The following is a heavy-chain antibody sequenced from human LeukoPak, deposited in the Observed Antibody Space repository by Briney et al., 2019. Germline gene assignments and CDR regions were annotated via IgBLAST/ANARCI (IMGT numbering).Heavy chain of an antibody. CDR1: GGSFSGYY. D-gene: IGHD5-18*01. V-gene: IGHV4-34*01. CDR3: ARAEESGDTAHEGAFDI. J-gene: IGHJ3*02. CDR2: INHSGST. Sequence: SETLSLTCAVYGGSFSGYYWSWIRQPPGKGLEWIGEINHSGSTNYNPSLKSRVTMSVDTSKNQFSLKLSSVTAADTAVYYCARAEESGDTAHEGAFDIWGQGTMVTVSS.